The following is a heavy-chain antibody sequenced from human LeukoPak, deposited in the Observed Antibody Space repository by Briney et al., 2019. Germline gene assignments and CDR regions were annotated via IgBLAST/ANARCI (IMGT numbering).Heavy chain of an antibody. J-gene: IGHJ4*02. Sequence: SETLSLTCTVSGGSISSYYWSWIRQPAGKGLEWIGYIYYSGSTYYNPSLKSRVTISVDTSKNQFSLKLSSVTAADTAVYYCAYDLTNWGQGTLVTVSS. CDR1: GGSISSYY. V-gene: IGHV4-59*06. D-gene: IGHD3-16*01. CDR2: IYYSGST. CDR3: AYDLTN.